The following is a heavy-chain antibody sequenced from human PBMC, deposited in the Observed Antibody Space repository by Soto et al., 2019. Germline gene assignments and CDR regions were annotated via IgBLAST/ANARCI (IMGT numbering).Heavy chain of an antibody. Sequence: SETLSLTCTVSGGSISSGGYYWSRIRQHPGKGLEWIGYIYYSGITYYNPSLKSRVTISVDTSKNQFFLKLSSVTAADTAVYYCARSDIVATGFDYWGQGTLVTVSS. D-gene: IGHD5-12*01. CDR1: GGSISSGGYY. CDR3: ARSDIVATGFDY. J-gene: IGHJ4*02. CDR2: IYYSGIT. V-gene: IGHV4-31*03.